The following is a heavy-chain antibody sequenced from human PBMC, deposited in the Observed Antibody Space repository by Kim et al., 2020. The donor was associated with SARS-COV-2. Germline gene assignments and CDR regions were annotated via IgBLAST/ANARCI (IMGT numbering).Heavy chain of an antibody. CDR3: AREEEHSRGCLGGH. CDR1: GFTFSRYG. J-gene: IGHJ4*02. D-gene: IGHD6-19*01. V-gene: IGHV3-33*01. Sequence: GRSLRLSCAASGFTFSRYGVHWVRQAPGKGPEWVAVIWYDVSNIYYGDSGKGRFNISRDKSKNTVYLQMNSLRAEDTAVYYCAREEEHSRGCLGGHWGQGTRANVSS. CDR2: IWYDVSNI.